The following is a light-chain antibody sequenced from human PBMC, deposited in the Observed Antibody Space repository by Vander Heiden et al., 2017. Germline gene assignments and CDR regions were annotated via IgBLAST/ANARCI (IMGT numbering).Light chain of an antibody. Sequence: QSVLTQSPSASGPPGQTVTISCSGSDSNIGSDTVTWYQQLPGTAPKLLIYHVNQRPSGVPDRFSASKSGTSASLGISGLKSEDEADYYCAAWDDSLSGWVFGGGTKLTV. CDR3: AAWDDSLSGWV. CDR1: DSNIGSDT. CDR2: HVN. J-gene: IGLJ3*02. V-gene: IGLV1-44*01.